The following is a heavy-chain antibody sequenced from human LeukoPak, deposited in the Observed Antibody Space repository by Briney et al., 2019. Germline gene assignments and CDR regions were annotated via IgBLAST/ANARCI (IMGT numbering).Heavy chain of an antibody. J-gene: IGHJ4*02. V-gene: IGHV3-15*01. D-gene: IGHD6-6*01. CDR3: TTGGRDSSSSLPDY. CDR1: GFTFSNAW. CDR2: IKSKTDGGTT. Sequence: GGSLRLSCAASGFTFSNAWMSWVRQAPGKGLVWVGRIKSKTDGGTTDYAAPVKGRFTISRDDSKNTLYLQMNSLKTEDTAVYYCTTGGRDSSSSLPDYWGQGTLVTVSS.